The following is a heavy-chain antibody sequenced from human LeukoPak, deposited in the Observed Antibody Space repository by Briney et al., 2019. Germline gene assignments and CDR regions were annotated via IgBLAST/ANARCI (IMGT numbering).Heavy chain of an antibody. CDR3: ARGRMAD. CDR2: ISTNGGST. Sequence: GGSLRLSCAASGYTFSNYALHWVRQAPGKGLEYVSAISTNGGSTYYANSVKGRFTISRDNSKNTLYLQMGSLRAEDMAVYYCARGRMADWGQGTLVTLSS. D-gene: IGHD5-24*01. CDR1: GYTFSNYA. J-gene: IGHJ4*02. V-gene: IGHV3-64*01.